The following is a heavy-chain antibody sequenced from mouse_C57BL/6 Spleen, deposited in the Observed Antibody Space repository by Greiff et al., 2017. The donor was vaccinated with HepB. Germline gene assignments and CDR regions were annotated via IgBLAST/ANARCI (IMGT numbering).Heavy chain of an antibody. D-gene: IGHD1-1*01. CDR3: ARDRDYYGSSYSWYFDV. V-gene: IGHV5-4*01. CDR2: ISDGGSYT. Sequence: EVNLVESGGGLVKPGGSLKLSCAASGFTFSSYAMSWVRQTPEKRLEWVATISDGGSYTYYPDNVKGRFTISRDNAKNNLYLQMSHLKSEDTAMYYCARDRDYYGSSYSWYFDVWGTGTTVTVSS. J-gene: IGHJ1*03. CDR1: GFTFSSYA.